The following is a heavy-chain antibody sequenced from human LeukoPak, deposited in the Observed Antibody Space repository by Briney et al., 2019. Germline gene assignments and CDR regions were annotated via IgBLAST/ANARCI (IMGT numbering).Heavy chain of an antibody. Sequence: PGGSLRLSCATSGFTFTTFWMHWVRQAPGKGLVWVSRINHDGNSANYADSVKGRFTISRDNSKNTLYLQMNSLRAEDTAVYYCAKGPYDYYDSSGYPDYWGQGTLVTVSS. CDR1: GFTFTTFW. CDR3: AKGPYDYYDSSGYPDY. CDR2: INHDGNSA. V-gene: IGHV3-74*01. J-gene: IGHJ4*02. D-gene: IGHD3-22*01.